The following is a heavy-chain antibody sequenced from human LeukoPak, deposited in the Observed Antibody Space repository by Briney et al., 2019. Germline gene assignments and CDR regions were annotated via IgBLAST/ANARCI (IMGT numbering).Heavy chain of an antibody. CDR2: IYYSGST. CDR1: GGSISSSSYY. Sequence: PSETLSFTCTVSGGSISSSSYYWGWIRQPPGKGLEWIGSIYYSGSTYYNPSLKSRVTISVDTSKNQFSLKLSSVTAADTAVYYCARNYNFWSGYRDYWGQGTLVTVSS. CDR3: ARNYNFWSGYRDY. D-gene: IGHD3-3*01. J-gene: IGHJ4*02. V-gene: IGHV4-39*07.